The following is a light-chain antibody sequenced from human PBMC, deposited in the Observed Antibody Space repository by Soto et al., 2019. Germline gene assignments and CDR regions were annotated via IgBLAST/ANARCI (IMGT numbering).Light chain of an antibody. CDR1: QSVSSY. CDR3: QQYNNWFSIT. V-gene: IGKV3-15*01. J-gene: IGKJ5*01. CDR2: DAS. Sequence: EIVMTQSPATLSVSPGERATLSCSASQSVSSYLAWYQQKPGQAPRLLIYDASTRATGIPVRFSGSGSGTEFTLTISSLQSEDFAVYYCQQYNNWFSITFGQGTRLEIK.